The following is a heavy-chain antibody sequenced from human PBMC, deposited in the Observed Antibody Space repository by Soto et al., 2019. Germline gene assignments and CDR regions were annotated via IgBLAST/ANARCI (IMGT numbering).Heavy chain of an antibody. CDR1: GFTFSNYW. V-gene: IGHV3-74*01. CDR2: INSDGSSP. D-gene: IGHD4-17*01. Sequence: GSLRLSCAASGFTFSNYWIHWVRQVPGKGLVWVSRINSDGSSPSYADSVKGRFTISRDNAKNTLYLQMNSLRAEDTAVYYCAREHYGDYVDYWGQGTLVTVSS. CDR3: AREHYGDYVDY. J-gene: IGHJ4*02.